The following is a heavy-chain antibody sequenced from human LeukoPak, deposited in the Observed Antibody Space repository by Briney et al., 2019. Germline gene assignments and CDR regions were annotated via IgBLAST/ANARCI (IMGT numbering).Heavy chain of an antibody. J-gene: IGHJ4*02. Sequence: PGGSLRLSCAASRFTFNSYGMHWVRQAPGKGLEWVAFIRYDGSIKYYADSVKGRFTISRDNSKNTLYLQMNSLRAEDTAVYYCAAPDCGADCYSFDYWGQGTLVTVSS. D-gene: IGHD2-21*01. V-gene: IGHV3-30*02. CDR3: AAPDCGADCYSFDY. CDR1: RFTFNSYG. CDR2: IRYDGSIK.